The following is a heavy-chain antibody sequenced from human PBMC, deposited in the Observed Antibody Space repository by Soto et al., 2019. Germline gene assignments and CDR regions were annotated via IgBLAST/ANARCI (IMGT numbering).Heavy chain of an antibody. D-gene: IGHD3-22*01. V-gene: IGHV1-46*01. J-gene: IGHJ3*02. CDR3: ASLGYSSGYGRNDAFDI. CDR2: INPSGGST. CDR1: GYAFTSYY. Sequence: GASVKVSCKASGYAFTSYYMHWVRQAPGQGLEWMGIINPSGGSTSYAQKFQGRVTMTRDTPTSTVYMELSSLRSEDTAVYYCASLGYSSGYGRNDAFDIWGQGTMVTVSS.